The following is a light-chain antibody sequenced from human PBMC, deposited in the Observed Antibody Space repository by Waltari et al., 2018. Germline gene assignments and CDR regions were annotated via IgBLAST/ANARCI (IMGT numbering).Light chain of an antibody. CDR2: EVS. J-gene: IGLJ1*01. CDR1: DSDVGAYDF. V-gene: IGLV2-14*01. CDR3: SSYTTSSAPGV. Sequence: QSALTQPAPVSGSSGQSITISCSGTDSDVGAYDFVFWYQQHPGKAPHLIIYEVSNRPAGIANRFSASKAGNTSSLTISGLQAEDEADYYCSSYTTSSAPGVFGTGTRVTVL.